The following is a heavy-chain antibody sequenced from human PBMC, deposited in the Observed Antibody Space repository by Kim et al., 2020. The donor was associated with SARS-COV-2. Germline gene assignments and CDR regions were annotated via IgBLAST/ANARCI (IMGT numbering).Heavy chain of an antibody. Sequence: THNTPPHKTRVTISVDTSKNQFSLKLSSVTAADTAVYYCARHLFELGLYWGQGTLVTVSS. CDR3: ARHLFELGLY. V-gene: IGHV4-39*01. CDR2: T. J-gene: IGHJ4*02. D-gene: IGHD1-26*01.